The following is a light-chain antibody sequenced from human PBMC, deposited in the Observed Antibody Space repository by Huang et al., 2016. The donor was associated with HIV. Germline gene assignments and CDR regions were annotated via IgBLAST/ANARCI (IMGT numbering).Light chain of an antibody. V-gene: IGKV3-20*01. CDR2: GAS. Sequence: EIVLTQSPGTLSLPPGERATLSCRASQSVTNNYLAWYQQKPGQAPRLVIYGASSRATGIPDRFGGSGSGTDFTLTISRLEPDDFVVYYCQQYGGSPRTFGQGTKLEIK. CDR3: QQYGGSPRT. J-gene: IGKJ2*01. CDR1: QSVTNNY.